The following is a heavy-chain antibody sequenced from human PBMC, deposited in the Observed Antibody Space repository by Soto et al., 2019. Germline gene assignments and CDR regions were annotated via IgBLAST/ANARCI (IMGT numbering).Heavy chain of an antibody. V-gene: IGHV3-53*01. CDR3: ATADYYDSSGLDY. J-gene: IGHJ4*02. D-gene: IGHD3-22*01. Sequence: GGSLRLSCAASGFSVSGNYMSWVRQAPGKGLKWVSVIFSDESTYYADSVKGRFTISRDNSKNTLWLQMNSLRVEDTAVYYCATADYYDSSGLDYWGQGTLVTVSS. CDR1: GFSVSGNY. CDR2: IFSDEST.